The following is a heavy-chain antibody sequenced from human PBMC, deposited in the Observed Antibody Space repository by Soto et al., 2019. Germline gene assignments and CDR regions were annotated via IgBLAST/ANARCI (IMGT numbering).Heavy chain of an antibody. CDR3: ARRQLGSSYYYYYGMDV. D-gene: IGHD6-6*01. J-gene: IGHJ6*02. CDR1: GYSLTSYW. V-gene: IGHV5-51*01. Sequence: ESLKISCKGSGYSLTSYWIGGVRQVPGKGLEWMGIIYPGDSDTRYSPSFQGQVTISADKSISTAYLQWSSLKASDTAMYYCARRQLGSSYYYYYGMDVWGQGTTVTVSS. CDR2: IYPGDSDT.